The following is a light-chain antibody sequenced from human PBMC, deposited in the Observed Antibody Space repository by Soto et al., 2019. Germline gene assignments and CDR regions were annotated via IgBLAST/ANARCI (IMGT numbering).Light chain of an antibody. CDR1: SSNIGGNT. CDR2: SNN. Sequence: QPVLTQPPSASGTPGQRVTISCSGSSSNIGGNTVNWFQQVPGTAPKLLIYSNNQRPSGVSDRFSGSKSGTSASLAISGLQSDDETDYYCAAWDGSLKGWVFGGGTKLTVL. CDR3: AAWDGSLKGWV. V-gene: IGLV1-44*01. J-gene: IGLJ3*02.